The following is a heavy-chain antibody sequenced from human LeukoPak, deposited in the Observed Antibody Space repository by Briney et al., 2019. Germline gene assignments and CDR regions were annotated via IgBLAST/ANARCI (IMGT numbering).Heavy chain of an antibody. CDR3: AKDEITMIVVATPYYFDY. Sequence: PGRSLRLSCAASGFTFSSYAMSWVRQAPGKGLEWVSAISGSGGSTYYADSVKGRFTISRDNSKNTLYLQMNSLRAEDTAVYYCAKDEITMIVVATPYYFDYWGQGTLVTVSS. V-gene: IGHV3-23*01. CDR2: ISGSGGST. CDR1: GFTFSSYA. J-gene: IGHJ4*02. D-gene: IGHD3-22*01.